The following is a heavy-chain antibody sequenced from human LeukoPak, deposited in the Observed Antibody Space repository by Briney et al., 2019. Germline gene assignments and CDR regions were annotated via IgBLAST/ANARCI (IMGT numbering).Heavy chain of an antibody. J-gene: IGHJ4*02. V-gene: IGHV3-53*01. Sequence: PGGSLRLSCAASGFVVSSNYMNWVRQAPGKGLEWVSFIHNDGNTFYADSVKGRFTISKDNSKNTVYLQMNSLRAEDTAVYYCAREFCGGDCYSFYFDYWGQGTLVTVSS. CDR2: IHNDGNT. D-gene: IGHD2-21*02. CDR3: AREFCGGDCYSFYFDY. CDR1: GFVVSSNY.